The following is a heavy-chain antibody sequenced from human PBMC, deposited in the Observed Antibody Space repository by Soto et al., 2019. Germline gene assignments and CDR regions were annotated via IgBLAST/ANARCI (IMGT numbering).Heavy chain of an antibody. CDR2: IIPIFGTA. Sequence: QVQLVQSGAEVKKPGSSVKVSCKASGGTFSSYAISWVRQAPGQGLEWMGGIIPIFGTANYAQKFQGRVMITADESTSTAYMERSSLRSEDTAVYYCASSVAKYYYYGMDVWGQGTTVTVSS. J-gene: IGHJ6*02. V-gene: IGHV1-69*12. D-gene: IGHD5-12*01. CDR1: GGTFSSYA. CDR3: ASSVAKYYYYGMDV.